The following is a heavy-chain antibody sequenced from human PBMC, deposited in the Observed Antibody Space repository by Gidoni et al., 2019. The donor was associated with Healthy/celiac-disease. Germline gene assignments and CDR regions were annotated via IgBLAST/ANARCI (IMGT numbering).Heavy chain of an antibody. Sequence: QVTLKESGPALVKPTQTLTLTCTFSGFSLSTSGMRVSWIRQPPGKALEWLARIDWDDDKFYSTSLKTRLTISKDTSKNQVVLTMTNMDPVDTATYYCARISSLNWNYVVDYWGQGTLVTVSS. V-gene: IGHV2-70*04. J-gene: IGHJ4*02. CDR3: ARISSLNWNYVVDY. D-gene: IGHD1-7*01. CDR1: GFSLSTSGMR. CDR2: IDWDDDK.